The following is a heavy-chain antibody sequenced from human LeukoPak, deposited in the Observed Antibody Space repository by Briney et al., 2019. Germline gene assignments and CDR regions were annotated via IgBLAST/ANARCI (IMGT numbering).Heavy chain of an antibody. CDR1: GFTFSSYE. D-gene: IGHD3-3*01. V-gene: IGHV3-48*03. CDR2: ISSSGSTI. CDR3: AKTSLSDPSGHYYYMDV. J-gene: IGHJ6*03. Sequence: GGSLRLSCAASGFTFSSYEMNWVRQAPGKGLEWVSYISSSGSTIYYADSVKARFTISRDNSQNTVSLQLNNLRIEDTALYYCAKTSLSDPSGHYYYMDVWGKGTTVTVSS.